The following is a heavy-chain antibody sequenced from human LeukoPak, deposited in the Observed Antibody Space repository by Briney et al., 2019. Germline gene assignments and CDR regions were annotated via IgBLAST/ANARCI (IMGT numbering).Heavy chain of an antibody. D-gene: IGHD2-2*01. V-gene: IGHV1-69*04. Sequence: SVKVSCKASGGTFSSYAISWVRQAPGQGLEWMGRVIPILGLANYAQKFQVRVTITADKSTSTAYMELSSLRSEDTAVYYCARLTLGYCSSTSCYESNYGMDVWGQGTTVTVSS. CDR1: GGTFSSYA. CDR3: ARLTLGYCSSTSCYESNYGMDV. J-gene: IGHJ6*02. CDR2: VIPILGLA.